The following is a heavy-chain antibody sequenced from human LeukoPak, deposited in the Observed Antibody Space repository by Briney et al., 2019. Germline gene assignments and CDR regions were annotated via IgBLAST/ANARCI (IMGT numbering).Heavy chain of an antibody. J-gene: IGHJ4*02. Sequence: PGRSLRLSCAASGFTFSNYAMSWVRQAPGKGLEWVSSVSGNGGTASSADPGKGRFTISRDNSKITLYLQMNSLRAEDTAVYYCAKGDYFDSNDYFRAFDCWGQGTLVTVSS. CDR2: VSGNGGTA. CDR3: AKGDYFDSNDYFRAFDC. V-gene: IGHV3-23*01. D-gene: IGHD3-22*01. CDR1: GFTFSNYA.